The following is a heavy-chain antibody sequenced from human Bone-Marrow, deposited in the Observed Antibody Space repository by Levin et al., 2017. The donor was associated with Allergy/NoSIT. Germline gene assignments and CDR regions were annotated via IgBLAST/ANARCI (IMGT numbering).Heavy chain of an antibody. CDR3: ARDNVVVVAATCFDY. J-gene: IGHJ4*02. D-gene: IGHD2-15*01. CDR2: ISSSSSYI. Sequence: TGGSLRLSCAASGFTFSSYSMNWVRQAPGKGLEWASSISSSSSYIYYADSVKGRFTISRDNAKNSLYLQMNSLRAEDTAVYYCARDNVVVVAATCFDYWGQGTLVTVSS. CDR1: GFTFSSYS. V-gene: IGHV3-21*01.